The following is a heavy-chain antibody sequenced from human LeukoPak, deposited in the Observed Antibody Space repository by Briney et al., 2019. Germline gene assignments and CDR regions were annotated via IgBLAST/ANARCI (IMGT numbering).Heavy chain of an antibody. CDR2: IHHSGST. V-gene: IGHV4-59*02. CDR1: GGAVSSDY. D-gene: IGHD3-10*01. Sequence: PSDTLSLTCTLSGGAVSSDYWSWIRQPPAKTLGWIGYIHHSGSTYYNPSLESRVTMSVDTSKSLLSLKLTSVTADDTAVYYWGRDSLWFGEAYGMDVWGQGTTVIVS. CDR3: GRDSLWFGEAYGMDV. J-gene: IGHJ6*02.